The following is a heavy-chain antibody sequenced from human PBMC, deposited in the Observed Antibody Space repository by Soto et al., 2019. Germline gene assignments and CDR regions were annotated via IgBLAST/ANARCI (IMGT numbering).Heavy chain of an antibody. CDR3: AKGVVVATPYFQH. CDR1: GFTFSSYG. J-gene: IGHJ1*01. Sequence: QVQLVESGGGVVQPGRSLRLSCAASGFTFSSYGMHWVRQAPGKGLEWVAVISYDGSDKYYADSVKGRFTISRDNSNNTLYLQMGSLRAEDTAVYYRAKGVVVATPYFQHWGQGTLVTVSS. CDR2: ISYDGSDK. V-gene: IGHV3-30*18. D-gene: IGHD1-26*01.